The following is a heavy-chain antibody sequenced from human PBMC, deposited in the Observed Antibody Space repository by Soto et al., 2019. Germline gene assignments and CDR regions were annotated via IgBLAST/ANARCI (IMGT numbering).Heavy chain of an antibody. CDR3: AIGGSISWYFDL. CDR2: INAGNGNT. J-gene: IGHJ2*01. CDR1: GYTFTSYA. V-gene: IGHV1-3*01. D-gene: IGHD1-26*01. Sequence: QVQLVQSGAEVKKPGASVKVSCKASGYTFTSYAMHWVRQAPGQRLEWMGWINAGNGNTKYSPKFPGRVTITRDTSASTAYMELSSLRSEDTAVYYCAIGGSISWYFDLWGRGTLVTVSS.